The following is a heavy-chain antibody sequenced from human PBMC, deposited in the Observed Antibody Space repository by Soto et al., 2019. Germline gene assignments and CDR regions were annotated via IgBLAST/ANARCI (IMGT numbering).Heavy chain of an antibody. V-gene: IGHV3-30-3*01. Sequence: QVQLVESGGGVGQPGRSLRLSCAASGFTFSSYAMHWVRQAPGKGLEWVAVISYDGSNKYYADSVKGRFTISRDNSKNTLYLQMNSLRAEDTAVYYCARQTGPKDYYYGMAVWGQGTTVTVSS. CDR3: ARQTGPKDYYYGMAV. CDR2: ISYDGSNK. CDR1: GFTFSSYA. J-gene: IGHJ6*02. D-gene: IGHD1-1*01.